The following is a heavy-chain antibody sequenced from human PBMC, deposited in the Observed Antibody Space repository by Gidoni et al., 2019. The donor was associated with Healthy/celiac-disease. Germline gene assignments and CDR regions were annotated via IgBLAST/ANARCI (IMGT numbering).Heavy chain of an antibody. V-gene: IGHV4-34*01. CDR1: GGSFSGYY. J-gene: IGHJ6*02. D-gene: IGHD2-2*01. Sequence: QVQLQQWGAGLLKPSETLSLTCAVYGGSFSGYYWSWIRQPPGKGLEWIGEINHSGSTNYNPSLKSRVTISVDTSKNQFSLKLSSVTAADTAVYYCARVIEVIVVVPAATNGMDVWGQGTTVTVSS. CDR2: INHSGST. CDR3: ARVIEVIVVVPAATNGMDV.